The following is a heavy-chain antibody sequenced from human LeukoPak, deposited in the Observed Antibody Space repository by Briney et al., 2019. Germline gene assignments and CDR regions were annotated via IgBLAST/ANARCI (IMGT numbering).Heavy chain of an antibody. J-gene: IGHJ4*02. CDR2: ISSSSSYI. Sequence: PGGSLRLSCAASGFTFSSYSMNWVRQAPGKGLEWVSSISSSSSYIYYADSVKGRFTISRDNAKNSLYLQMNSLRAEDTAVYYCARSLSPSVAGHANLDYWGQGTLVTVSS. V-gene: IGHV3-21*01. CDR3: ARSLSPSVAGHANLDY. D-gene: IGHD6-19*01. CDR1: GFTFSSYS.